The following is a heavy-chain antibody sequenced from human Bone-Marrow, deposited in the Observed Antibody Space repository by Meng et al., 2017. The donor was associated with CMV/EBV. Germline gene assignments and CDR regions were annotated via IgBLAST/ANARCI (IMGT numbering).Heavy chain of an antibody. CDR2: IKQDGSEK. J-gene: IGHJ4*02. CDR1: GFTFSSYW. D-gene: IGHD6-6*01. CDR3: ASIRYSSSSLRHRGDY. Sequence: GGSLRLSCAASGFTFSSYWMSWVRQAPGKGLEWVANIKQDGSEKYYVDSVKGRFTISRDNAKNSLYLQMNSLRAEDTAVYYCASIRYSSSSLRHRGDYWGQGTLVTVSS. V-gene: IGHV3-7*01.